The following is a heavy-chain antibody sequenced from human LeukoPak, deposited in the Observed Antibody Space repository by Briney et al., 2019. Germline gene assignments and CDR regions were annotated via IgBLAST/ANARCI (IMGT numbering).Heavy chain of an antibody. CDR2: ISTSGSN. CDR3: ARVDGYNYYFDY. D-gene: IGHD5-24*01. V-gene: IGHV4-4*07. J-gene: IGHJ4*02. CDR1: GGSISSYY. Sequence: PSETLSLTCTVPGGSISSYYWSWIRQPAGGGVEWIGRISTSGSNNSNPSLKRRVPISVDSSKNQFSLKLSSVTAADTAVYYCARVDGYNYYFDYWGQGTLVTVSS.